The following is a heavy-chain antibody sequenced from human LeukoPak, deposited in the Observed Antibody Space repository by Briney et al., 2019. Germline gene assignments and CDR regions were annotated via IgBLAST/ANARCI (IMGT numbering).Heavy chain of an antibody. J-gene: IGHJ4*02. D-gene: IGHD2-15*01. V-gene: IGHV4-34*01. CDR3: ARARFGRVRMAATRYYFDY. CDR1: GGSFSGYY. Sequence: SETLSLACAVYGGSFSGYYWSWIRQPPGKGLEWIGEINHSGSTNYNPSLKSRVTISVDTSKNQFSLKLSSVTAADTAVYYCARARFGRVRMAATRYYFDYWGQGTLVTVSS. CDR2: INHSGST.